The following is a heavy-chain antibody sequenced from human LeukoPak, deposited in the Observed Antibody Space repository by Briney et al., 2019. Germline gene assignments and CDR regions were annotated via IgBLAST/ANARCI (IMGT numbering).Heavy chain of an antibody. CDR3: ADFGGYHDGNVL. CDR2: INHSGST. D-gene: IGHD2-21*01. Sequence: SETLSLTCAVYGGSFSGYYWSWIRQPPGKGLEWIGEINHSGSTNYNPSLKSRVTISVDTSKNQFSLKLSSVTAAGTAVYYCADFGGYHDGNVLWGQGTLVTVSS. V-gene: IGHV4-34*01. CDR1: GGSFSGYY. J-gene: IGHJ4*02.